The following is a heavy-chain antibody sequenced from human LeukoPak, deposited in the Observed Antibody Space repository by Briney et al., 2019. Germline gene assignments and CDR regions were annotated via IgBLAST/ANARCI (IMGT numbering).Heavy chain of an antibody. Sequence: SETLSLTCAVYGGSFSGYYWSWIRQPPGKGLEWIGEINHSGSTNYNPSLKSRVTISVDTSKNQFSLKLSSVTAADTAVYYCARSGWSTWGNDAFDIGGQGTMVTVSS. CDR3: ARSGWSTWGNDAFDI. D-gene: IGHD5/OR15-5a*01. CDR1: GGSFSGYY. J-gene: IGHJ3*02. V-gene: IGHV4-34*01. CDR2: INHSGST.